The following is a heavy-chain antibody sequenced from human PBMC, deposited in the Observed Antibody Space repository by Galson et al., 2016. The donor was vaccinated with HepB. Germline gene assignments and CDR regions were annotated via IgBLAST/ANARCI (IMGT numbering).Heavy chain of an antibody. D-gene: IGHD5-12*01. CDR3: AKETHFYIGLSPF. CDR1: GFTFSSYA. V-gene: IGHV3-23*01. J-gene: IGHJ4*02. CDR2: ISGSGDTT. Sequence: SLRLSCAASGFTFSSYAMSWVRQAPGKGLEWVSGISGSGDTTYYADSAKGRFTISRDNSKNTLFLQVNSLRAEDTAVYFCAKETHFYIGLSPFWGQGTLVTVSS.